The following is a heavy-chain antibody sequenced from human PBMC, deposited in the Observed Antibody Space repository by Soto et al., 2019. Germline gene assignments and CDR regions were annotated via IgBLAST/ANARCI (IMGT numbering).Heavy chain of an antibody. CDR1: GGSISSGGYY. D-gene: IGHD2-21*01. V-gene: IGHV4-31*03. J-gene: IGHJ6*02. CDR3: AASCVACGGFNYYGMDV. CDR2: IYYSGTT. Sequence: QVQLQESGPGLVKPSQTLSLTCTVSGGSISSGGYYWYWIRQNPGKGLEWIGYIYYSGTTYYNPSLKSRVTISVDTAKNTFSLKLSSVTASDTAVYYCAASCVACGGFNYYGMDVWGQGTTVTVSS.